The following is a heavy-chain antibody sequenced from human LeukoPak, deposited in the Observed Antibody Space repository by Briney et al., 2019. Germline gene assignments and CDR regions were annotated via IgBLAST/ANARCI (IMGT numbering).Heavy chain of an antibody. CDR2: ISAYNGNT. V-gene: IGHV1-18*01. D-gene: IGHD2-15*01. CDR1: GYTFTSYG. CDR3: ARDRGIGSGPPRAFDI. J-gene: IGHJ3*02. Sequence: ASVKVSCKASGYTFTSYGISWVRQAPGQGLEWMGWISAYNGNTNYAQKLQGRVTMTRDMSTSTVYMELSSLRSEDTAVYYCARDRGIGSGPPRAFDIWGQGTMVTVSS.